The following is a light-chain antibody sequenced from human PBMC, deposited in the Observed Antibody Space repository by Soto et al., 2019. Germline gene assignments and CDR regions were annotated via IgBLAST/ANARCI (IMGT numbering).Light chain of an antibody. Sequence: QSVLTQPPSASGTPGQGFPILFSEGSPNIGSNYVYWYQQLPGTAPKLLIYRNNQRPSGVPDRFSGSKSGTSASLAISGLRSEDEADYYCAAWDDSLSGWVFGGGTKVTVL. CDR1: SPNIGSNY. CDR3: AAWDDSLSGWV. J-gene: IGLJ3*02. V-gene: IGLV1-47*01. CDR2: RNN.